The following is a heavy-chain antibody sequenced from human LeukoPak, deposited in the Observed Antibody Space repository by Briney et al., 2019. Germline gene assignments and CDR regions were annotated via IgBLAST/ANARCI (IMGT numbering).Heavy chain of an antibody. CDR2: ITSSSNTV. J-gene: IGHJ6*03. Sequence: GGSLRLSCAASGFTFSSSNMNWVRQAPGKGLEWVSYITSSSNTVYYADSAKGRFTISRDNAKNSLYLQMNSLRAEDTAVYYCARGVGYYYYYMDVWGKGTTVTVSS. V-gene: IGHV3-48*04. CDR1: GFTFSSSN. CDR3: ARGVGYYYYYMDV.